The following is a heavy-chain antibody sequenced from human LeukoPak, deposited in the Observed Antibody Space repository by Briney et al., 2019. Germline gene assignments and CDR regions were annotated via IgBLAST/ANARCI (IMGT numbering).Heavy chain of an antibody. CDR3: ARGGVLRYFDWFSDYFDY. D-gene: IGHD3-9*01. V-gene: IGHV4-59*12. Sequence: PSETLSLTCTVSGGSISSYYWSWIRQPPGKGLEWIGYIYYSGSTNYNPSLKSRVTISVDTSKNQFSLKLSSVTAADTAVYYCARGGVLRYFDWFSDYFDYWGQGTLVTVSS. CDR1: GGSISSYY. J-gene: IGHJ4*02. CDR2: IYYSGST.